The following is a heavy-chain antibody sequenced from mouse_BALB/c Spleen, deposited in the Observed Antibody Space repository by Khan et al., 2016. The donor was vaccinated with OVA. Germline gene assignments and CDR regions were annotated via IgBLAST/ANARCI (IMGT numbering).Heavy chain of an antibody. CDR2: IWSGGTT. Sequence: QVQLKQSGPGLVQPSQSLSITCTVSGFSLTTYGVHWVRQSPGKGLEWLGVIWSGGTTDYSAAFISRLSITKDNSKSQVFFKKNSLQANDTAIYYCAANYDYDGGLAYWGQGTLVTVSA. D-gene: IGHD2-4*01. CDR3: AANYDYDGGLAY. J-gene: IGHJ3*01. V-gene: IGHV2-2*02. CDR1: GFSLTTYG.